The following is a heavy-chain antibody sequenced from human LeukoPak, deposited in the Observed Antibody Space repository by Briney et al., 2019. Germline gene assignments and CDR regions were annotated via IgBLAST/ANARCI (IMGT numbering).Heavy chain of an antibody. CDR3: ARPRKRGYDYRNYFDY. CDR2: INHSGST. V-gene: IGHV4-34*01. Sequence: PPETLSLTCAVYGGSFSGYYWSWIRQPPGKGLEWIGEINHSGSTNYNPSLKSRVTISVDTSKNQFSLKLSSVTAADTAVYYCARPRKRGYDYRNYFDYWGQGTLVTVSS. J-gene: IGHJ4*02. CDR1: GGSFSGYY. D-gene: IGHD5-12*01.